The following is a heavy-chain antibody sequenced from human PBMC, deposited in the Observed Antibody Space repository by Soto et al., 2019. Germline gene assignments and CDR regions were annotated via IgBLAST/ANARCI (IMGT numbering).Heavy chain of an antibody. CDR1: GGSFSSYY. J-gene: IGHJ5*02. D-gene: IGHD6-13*01. CDR2: ITHRGST. Sequence: ASETLSLTCAVSGGSFSSYYWTWIRQPPEKGLEWIGEITHRGSTNYNPSLKSRVTMSVDTSKNQFSLKVTSVTAADTAVYFCARGTQPLAREQQPLDPWGQGTLVTVSS. V-gene: IGHV4-34*01. CDR3: ARGTQPLAREQQPLDP.